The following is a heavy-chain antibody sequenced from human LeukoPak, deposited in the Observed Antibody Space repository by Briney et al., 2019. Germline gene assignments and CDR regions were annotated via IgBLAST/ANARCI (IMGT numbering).Heavy chain of an antibody. CDR2: IYYSGST. J-gene: IGHJ1*01. Sequence: SETLSLTCTVSGGSISSSSYYWGWIRQPPGKGLEWIGSIYYSGSTYYNPSLKSRVTISVDTPKNQFSLKLSSVTAADTAVYYCARCYCSSTSCYPGTEYFQHWGQGTLVTVSS. V-gene: IGHV4-39*01. D-gene: IGHD2-2*01. CDR1: GGSISSSSYY. CDR3: ARCYCSSTSCYPGTEYFQH.